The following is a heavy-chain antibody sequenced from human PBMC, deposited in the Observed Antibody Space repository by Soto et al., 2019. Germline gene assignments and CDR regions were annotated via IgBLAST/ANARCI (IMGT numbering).Heavy chain of an antibody. CDR2: VSKDGSVK. J-gene: IGHJ4*02. Sequence: GGSLRLSCEGSGFTFSRHALHWVRQAPGKGLEWVAVVSKDGSVKYWIESVKGRFTLSRDNSKNTVYLGMNSLRPEDTGVYYCVRSRSGAVADSFDLWGQGTLVTVSS. CDR1: GFTFSRHA. D-gene: IGHD3-10*01. V-gene: IGHV3-30-3*01. CDR3: VRSRSGAVADSFDL.